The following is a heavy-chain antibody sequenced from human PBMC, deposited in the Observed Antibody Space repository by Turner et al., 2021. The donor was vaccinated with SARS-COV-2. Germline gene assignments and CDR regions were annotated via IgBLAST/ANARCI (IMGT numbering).Heavy chain of an antibody. CDR1: GFTFSDHA. CDR3: ASPHEGYYGMDV. Sequence: EVQLVESGGDLVQPGGSLRLSCATSGFTFSDHAMNWVRLAPGRGLEWVSYITSRSTAMSFADSVRGRFAISRDNSKNTLYLQMNSLRAEDTAVYYCASPHEGYYGMDVWGQGTTVTVSS. V-gene: IGHV3-48*01. J-gene: IGHJ6*02. CDR2: ITSRSTAM.